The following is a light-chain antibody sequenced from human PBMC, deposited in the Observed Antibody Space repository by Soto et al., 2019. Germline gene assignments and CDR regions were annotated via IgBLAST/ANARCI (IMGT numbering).Light chain of an antibody. CDR3: HQSYRTPVT. CDR2: DTS. J-gene: IGKJ4*01. Sequence: DIQMTPSPSSLSASVGDRVTITCRASQSIGSYLNWYQQKTGEAPKLLIYDTSNLQTVVPSRLSGGGSGTAFSLPITSLQPEDFATYYWHQSYRTPVTFGVWTRVEIK. V-gene: IGKV1-39*01. CDR1: QSIGSY.